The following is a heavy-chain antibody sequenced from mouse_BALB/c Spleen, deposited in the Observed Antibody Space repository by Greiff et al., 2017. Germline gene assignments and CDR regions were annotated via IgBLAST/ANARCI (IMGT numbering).Heavy chain of an antibody. CDR2: IDPENGNT. D-gene: IGHD1-1*01. CDR3: ARSNYYGSSYWYFDV. CDR1: GFNIKDYY. Sequence: EVKLMESGAELVRPGALVKLSCKASGFNIKDYYMHWVKQRPEQGLEWIGWIDPENGNTIYDPKFQGKASITADTSSNTAYLQLSSLTSEDTAVYYCARSNYYGSSYWYFDVWGAGTTVTVSS. V-gene: IGHV14-1*02. J-gene: IGHJ1*01.